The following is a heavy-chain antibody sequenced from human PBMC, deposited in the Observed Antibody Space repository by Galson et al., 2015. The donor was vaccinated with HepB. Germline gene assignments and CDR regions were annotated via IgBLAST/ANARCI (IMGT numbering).Heavy chain of an antibody. CDR1: GFTFKNYA. CDR2: VSGSGAYT. Sequence: SLRLSCAASGFTFKNYAMTWVRQAPGKGLEWVSGVSGSGAYTYYADSAKGRFTISRDNSKMTLYLQMDSLTAEDTAVYYCAKNDYYNWNYVNDFFDPWGLGTLVTVSS. CDR3: AKNDYYNWNYVNDFFDP. V-gene: IGHV3-23*01. D-gene: IGHD1-7*01. J-gene: IGHJ5*02.